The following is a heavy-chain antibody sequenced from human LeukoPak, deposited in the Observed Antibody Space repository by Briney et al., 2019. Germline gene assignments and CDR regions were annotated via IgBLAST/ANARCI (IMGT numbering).Heavy chain of an antibody. CDR1: GFTFSSYS. D-gene: IGHD1-26*01. Sequence: RPGGSLRLSCAASGFTFSSYSMNWVRQAPGKGLEWVSSISSSSSYIYYADSVKGRFTISRDNAKNSLYLQMNSLRAEDTAVYYCAKVGDVGAGVGPWGQGTLVTVSS. V-gene: IGHV3-21*04. CDR2: ISSSSSYI. J-gene: IGHJ5*02. CDR3: AKVGDVGAGVGP.